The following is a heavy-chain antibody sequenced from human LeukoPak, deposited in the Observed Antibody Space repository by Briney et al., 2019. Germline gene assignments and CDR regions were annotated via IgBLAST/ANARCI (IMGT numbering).Heavy chain of an antibody. CDR2: ISYDGSNK. D-gene: IGHD6-19*01. J-gene: IGHJ4*02. CDR3: AKSPPGIAVAGTFLSY. Sequence: LSLTCAVYGGSFSGYYWSWIRQAPGKGLEWVAVISYDGSNKYYADSVKGRFTISRDNSKNTLYLQMNSLRAEDTAVYYCAKSPPGIAVAGTFLSYWGQGTLVTVSS. V-gene: IGHV3-30*18. CDR1: GGSFSGYY.